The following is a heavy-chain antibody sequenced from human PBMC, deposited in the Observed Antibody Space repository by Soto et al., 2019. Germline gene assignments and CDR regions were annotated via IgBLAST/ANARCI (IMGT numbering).Heavy chain of an antibody. CDR2: ISYDGSNK. CDR3: AKLPYYDILTGLSTFDY. CDR1: GFTFSSYG. J-gene: IGHJ4*02. Sequence: GGSLRLSCAASGFTFSSYGMHWVRQAPGKGLEWVAVISYDGSNKYYADSVKGRFTISRDNSKNTLYLQMNSLRAEDTAVYYCAKLPYYDILTGLSTFDYWGQRTLVTVSS. V-gene: IGHV3-30*18. D-gene: IGHD3-9*01.